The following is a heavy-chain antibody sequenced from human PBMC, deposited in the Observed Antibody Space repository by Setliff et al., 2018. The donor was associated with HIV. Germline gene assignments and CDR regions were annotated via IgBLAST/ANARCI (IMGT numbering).Heavy chain of an antibody. CDR2: IYHSGST. V-gene: IGHV4-4*02. D-gene: IGHD5-12*01. J-gene: IGHJ4*02. CDR1: GGFLSSSNW. Sequence: SETLSLTCAVSGGFLSSSNWWSWVRQPPGKGLEWIGEIYHSGSTNYNPSLKSRVTISVDKSKNQFSLNLSSVTAADTAVYYCARRGWNGYKAFDYWGQGALVTVSS. CDR3: ARRGWNGYKAFDY.